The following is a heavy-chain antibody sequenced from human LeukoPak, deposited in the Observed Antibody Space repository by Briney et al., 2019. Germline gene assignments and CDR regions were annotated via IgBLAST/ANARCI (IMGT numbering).Heavy chain of an antibody. J-gene: IGHJ6*02. D-gene: IGHD3-3*01. CDR2: IYDSGST. Sequence: SETLSLTCTVSGGSIRSSYYYWGWIRQPPGTGLEWIGSIYDSGSTYYNPSLKSRVTISVDTSKNQFSLRLNSVTAADTAVYYCARGETIFGVVYGMDVWGQGTTVTVSS. CDR1: GGSIRSSYYY. V-gene: IGHV4-39*01. CDR3: ARGETIFGVVYGMDV.